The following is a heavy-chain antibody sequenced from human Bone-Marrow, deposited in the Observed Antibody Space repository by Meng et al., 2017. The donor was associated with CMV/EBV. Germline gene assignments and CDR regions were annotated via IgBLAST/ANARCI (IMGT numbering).Heavy chain of an antibody. CDR1: GFTFSSYA. D-gene: IGHD2/OR15-2a*01. CDR3: ARVQDGTTTSPFDY. J-gene: IGHJ4*02. V-gene: IGHV3-30*04. CDR2: ISYDGSNK. Sequence: GGSLRLSCAASGFTFSSYAMHWVRQAPGKGLEWVAVISYDGSNKYYADSVKGRFTISRDNSKNTLYLQMNSLRAEDTAVYYCARVQDGTTTSPFDYWGQGTLVTVSS.